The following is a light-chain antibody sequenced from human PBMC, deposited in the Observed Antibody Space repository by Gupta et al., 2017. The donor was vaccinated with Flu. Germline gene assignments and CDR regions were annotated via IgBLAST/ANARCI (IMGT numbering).Light chain of an antibody. CDR3: QQYNSYPHT. J-gene: IGKJ2*01. V-gene: IGKV1-5*03. CDR2: KAS. CDR1: QSISSW. Sequence: DIQMTQSPSTLSASAGDRVTITCRASQSISSWLAWYQQKPGKAPKPLIYKASSLESGVPSRFSGSGSGTEFTLTISSLQPDDFATYYCQQYNSYPHTFGQGTKLEIK.